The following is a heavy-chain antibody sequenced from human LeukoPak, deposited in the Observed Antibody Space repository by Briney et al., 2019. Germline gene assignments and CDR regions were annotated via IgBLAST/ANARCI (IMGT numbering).Heavy chain of an antibody. CDR1: GLTFSSYG. Sequence: GGSLRLSCAASGLTFSSYGMPWVRQAPGKGLEWVAVISYDGSNKYYADCVKGRFTISRENTKNTAYLKMNSLRADDTAVYYCAAYHPYCSGGSCYFGYWGQGTLVAVSS. D-gene: IGHD2-15*01. CDR2: ISYDGSNK. CDR3: AAYHPYCSGGSCYFGY. V-gene: IGHV3-30*03. J-gene: IGHJ4*02.